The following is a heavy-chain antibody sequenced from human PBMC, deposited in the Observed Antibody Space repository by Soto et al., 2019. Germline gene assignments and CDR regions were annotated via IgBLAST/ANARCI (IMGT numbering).Heavy chain of an antibody. V-gene: IGHV1-18*01. CDR3: ARDYFVSSGYQGSFDY. J-gene: IGHJ4*02. CDR2: ISAYNGNT. Sequence: ASVKVSCKASGYTFTSYGISWVRQAPGQGLEWMGWISAYNGNTNYAQKLQGRVTMTTDTSTSTAYMELRSLRSDDTALYYCARDYFVSSGYQGSFDYWGQGTLVTVS. D-gene: IGHD3-22*01. CDR1: GYTFTSYG.